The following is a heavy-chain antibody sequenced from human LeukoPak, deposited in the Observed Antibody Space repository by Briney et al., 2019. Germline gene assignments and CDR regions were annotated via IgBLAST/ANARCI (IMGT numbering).Heavy chain of an antibody. Sequence: ASVKVSCKASGRSLTGYFIHWVRQAPGQGLERVGRIDPNTGDTIYAQNFQGRVTVTSATSISTAYMELSRLTSDDTAVYFCARLGLHGSGTYYFFDYWGQGTLVTVSS. V-gene: IGHV1-2*06. J-gene: IGHJ4*02. CDR3: ARLGLHGSGTYYFFDY. D-gene: IGHD3-10*01. CDR1: GRSLTGYF. CDR2: IDPNTGDT.